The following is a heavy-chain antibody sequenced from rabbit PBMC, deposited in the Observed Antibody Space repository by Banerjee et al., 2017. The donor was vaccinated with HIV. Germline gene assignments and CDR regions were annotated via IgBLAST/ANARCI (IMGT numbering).Heavy chain of an antibody. Sequence: QEQLEESGGDLVKPEGSLTLTCTASGFSFSDKYVMCWVRQAPGKGPEWIGTIYAGSSGITDYASWVNGRFTISKTSWTTVTLQMTSLTAADTASYFCARDLAGVIGWNFNLWGQGTLVTVS. CDR1: GFSFSDKYV. D-gene: IGHD4-1*01. J-gene: IGHJ4*01. CDR3: ARDLAGVIGWNFNL. CDR2: IYAGSSGIT. V-gene: IGHV1S45*01.